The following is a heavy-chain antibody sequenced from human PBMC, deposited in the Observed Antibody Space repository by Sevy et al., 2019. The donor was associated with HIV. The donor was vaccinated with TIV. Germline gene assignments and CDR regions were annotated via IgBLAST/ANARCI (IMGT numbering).Heavy chain of an antibody. CDR1: GGSISSGGYS. J-gene: IGHJ3*02. CDR2: IYHSGST. Sequence: SETLSLTCAVSGGSISSGGYSWSWIRQPPGKGLEWIGYIYHSGSTYYNPSLKSRVTISVDRSKNQFSRKLSSVTAADTAVYYCARGPSSLPGVPAAIFAFDIWGQGTMVTVSS. CDR3: ARGPSSLPGVPAAIFAFDI. V-gene: IGHV4-30-2*01. D-gene: IGHD2-2*01.